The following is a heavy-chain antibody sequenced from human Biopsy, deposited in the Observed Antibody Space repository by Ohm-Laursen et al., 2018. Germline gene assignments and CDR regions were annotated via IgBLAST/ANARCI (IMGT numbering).Heavy chain of an antibody. Sequence: SETLSLTCAVFGKTFSDYQWSWIRQPPGKGLEWTGQINQSGTTNYNPSLKSRVSISADASKYEFSLRLTSVTAADTALYFCARHPTGFWFDPWGHGTLVTVSS. J-gene: IGHJ5*02. V-gene: IGHV4-34*01. CDR2: INQSGTT. CDR3: ARHPTGFWFDP. CDR1: GKTFSDYQ.